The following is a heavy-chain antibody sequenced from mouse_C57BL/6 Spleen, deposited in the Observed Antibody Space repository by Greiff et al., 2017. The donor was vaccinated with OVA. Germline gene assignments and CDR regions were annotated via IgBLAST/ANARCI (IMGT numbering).Heavy chain of an antibody. D-gene: IGHD2-12*01. CDR3: ARRAYYKAMDS. CDR2: INPNNGGT. V-gene: IGHV1-26*01. J-gene: IGHJ4*01. CDR1: GYTFTDYY. Sequence: EVQLQQSGPELVKPGASVKISCKASGYTFTDYYMNWVKQSHGKSLAWIGDINPNNGGTYYNQKFKGKATLTVDKSSSTAYMELRSLTSEDSAVYYCARRAYYKAMDSWGQGTSVTVSS.